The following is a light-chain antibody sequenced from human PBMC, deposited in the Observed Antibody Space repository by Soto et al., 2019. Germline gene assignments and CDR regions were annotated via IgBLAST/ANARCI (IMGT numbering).Light chain of an antibody. Sequence: DIKMTQSPSSLSTSVGDRITITCRASQGIRIDLGWFQQRPGKAPKRLIYGASSLQSGVPPRFSGSGYGTEFTLTISNLQPEDFATYYCLQHNSFHRTFGQGTKVDIK. CDR2: GAS. V-gene: IGKV1-17*02. CDR3: LQHNSFHRT. CDR1: QGIRID. J-gene: IGKJ1*01.